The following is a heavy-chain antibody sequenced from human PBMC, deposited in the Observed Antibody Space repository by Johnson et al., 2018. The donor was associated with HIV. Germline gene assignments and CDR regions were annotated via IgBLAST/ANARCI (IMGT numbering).Heavy chain of an antibody. CDR2: INWNSGST. CDR3: TTDISSAAARPRDAFDI. Sequence: MQLVESGGGVVQPGGSLRLSCETSRFTFDDYGMSWVRQAPGQGPECVAVINWNSGSTGYADSVKGRFTISRDDSKNTLYLQMNSLKTEDTAVYYCTTDISSAAARPRDAFDIWGQGTMVTVSS. V-gene: IGHV3-20*04. J-gene: IGHJ3*02. D-gene: IGHD6-13*01. CDR1: RFTFDDYG.